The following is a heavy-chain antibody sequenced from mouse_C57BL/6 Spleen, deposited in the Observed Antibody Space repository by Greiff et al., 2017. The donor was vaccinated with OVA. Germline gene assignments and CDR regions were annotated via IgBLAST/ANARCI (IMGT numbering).Heavy chain of an antibody. D-gene: IGHD2-14*01. J-gene: IGHJ4*01. CDR1: GYAFSSSW. Sequence: VQLQQSGPELVKPGASVKISCKASGYAFSSSWMNWVKQRPGKGLEWIGRIYPGDGDTNYNGKFKGKATLTADKSSSTAYMQLSSLTSEDSAVYFCAREYYRAMDYWGQGTSVTVSS. CDR2: IYPGDGDT. V-gene: IGHV1-82*01. CDR3: AREYYRAMDY.